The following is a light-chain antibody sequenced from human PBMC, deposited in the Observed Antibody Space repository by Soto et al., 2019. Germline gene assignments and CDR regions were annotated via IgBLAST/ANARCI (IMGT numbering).Light chain of an antibody. CDR3: QQYGTSLYT. J-gene: IGKJ2*01. CDR2: GAS. CDR1: QSVTSNY. Sequence: EIVLTQSPGTLSLSPGERATLSCRASQSVTSNYLAWYQQKPGQAPRLLIYGASSRAIGIPDRFSGSGSGTDFTLTISRLEPEDFAMYFCQQYGTSLYTFGQGTKVEIK. V-gene: IGKV3-20*01.